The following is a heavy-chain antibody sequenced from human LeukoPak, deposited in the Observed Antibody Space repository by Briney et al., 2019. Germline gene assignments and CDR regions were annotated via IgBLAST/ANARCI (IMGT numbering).Heavy chain of an antibody. D-gene: IGHD3-22*01. Sequence: PGGSLRLSCAASGFTFSDYRMHWVRQAPGKGLEWVAVISYDGSNEYYADSVKGRFTISRDNSKNTLYLQMNSLRVEDTAVYYCARVLNYYDSSGYYFSYWGQGTLVTVSS. CDR1: GFTFSDYR. CDR3: ARVLNYYDSSGYYFSY. CDR2: ISYDGSNE. V-gene: IGHV3-30-3*01. J-gene: IGHJ4*02.